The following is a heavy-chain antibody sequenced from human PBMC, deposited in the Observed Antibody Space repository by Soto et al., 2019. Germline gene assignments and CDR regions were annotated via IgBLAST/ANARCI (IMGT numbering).Heavy chain of an antibody. V-gene: IGHV4-30-4*01. CDR2: IYHSGST. J-gene: IGHJ4*02. CDR1: GGSISSGDYY. Sequence: PSETLSLTCTVSGGSISSGDYYWSWIRQPPGKGLEWIGYIYHSGSTYYNPSLKSRLTISVDTSKNQFSLKLTSVTAADTAVYYCVRVGEITTFSPVPGYYFDYWGPGTLVTVSS. D-gene: IGHD3-3*01. CDR3: VRVGEITTFSPVPGYYFDY.